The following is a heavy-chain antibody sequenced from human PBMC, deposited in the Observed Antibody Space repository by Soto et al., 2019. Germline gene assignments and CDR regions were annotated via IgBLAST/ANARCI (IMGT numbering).Heavy chain of an antibody. D-gene: IGHD2-2*01. CDR2: IIFSGST. CDR1: GVSISSGDYY. CDR3: ARESGPSSAFDY. Sequence: PSETLSLTCAVSGVSISSGDYYWTWIRHSPGKGLEWIGYIIFSGSTYYNPSLESRVTISIDTSKNQFSLKLTSVTAADTAVYFCARESGPSSAFDYWGQGTLVTVSS. V-gene: IGHV4-30-4*01. J-gene: IGHJ4*02.